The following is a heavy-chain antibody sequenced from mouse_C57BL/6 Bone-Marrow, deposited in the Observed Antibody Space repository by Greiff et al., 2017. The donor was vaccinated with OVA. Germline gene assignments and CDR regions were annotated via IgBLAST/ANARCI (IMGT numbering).Heavy chain of an antibody. CDR1: GYTFTDYY. D-gene: IGHD2-4*01. V-gene: IGHV1-26*01. CDR3: AREGYYDPWFAY. Sequence: EVQLQQSGPELVKPGASVKISCKASGYTFTDYYMNWVKQSHGKSLEWIGDINPNNGGTSYNQKFKGKATLTVDKSSSTAYMELRSLTSEDSAVYYCAREGYYDPWFAYWGQGTLVTVSA. J-gene: IGHJ3*01. CDR2: INPNNGGT.